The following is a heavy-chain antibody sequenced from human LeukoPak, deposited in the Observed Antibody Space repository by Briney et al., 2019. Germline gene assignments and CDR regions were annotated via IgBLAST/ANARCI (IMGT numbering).Heavy chain of an antibody. D-gene: IGHD3-10*01. CDR3: ASLWFADY. CDR1: GFTFSSYA. CDR2: ISYDGSNK. J-gene: IGHJ4*02. Sequence: PGGSLRLSCAASGFTFSSYAMHWVRQAPGKGLEWVAVISYDGSNKYYADSVKGRFTISRDNSKNTLYLQMNSLRAEDTAVYYCASLWFADYWGQGTLVTVSS. V-gene: IGHV3-30*04.